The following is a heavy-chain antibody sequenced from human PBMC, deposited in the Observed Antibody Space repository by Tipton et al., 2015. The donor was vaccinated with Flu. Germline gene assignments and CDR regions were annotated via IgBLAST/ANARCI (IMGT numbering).Heavy chain of an antibody. J-gene: IGHJ4*02. D-gene: IGHD2-21*02. CDR1: GFNFGRDY. V-gene: IGHV3-66*01. CDR2: IYTGGTT. Sequence: SLRLSCAASGFNFGRDYWTWVRQAPGKGLEWVSSIYTGGTTYYAESVKGRFTIARDNSKSTVYLQMNSLRVDDTAIYFCARSRPCGGDCYLDSWGQGALVTVSS. CDR3: ARSRPCGGDCYLDS.